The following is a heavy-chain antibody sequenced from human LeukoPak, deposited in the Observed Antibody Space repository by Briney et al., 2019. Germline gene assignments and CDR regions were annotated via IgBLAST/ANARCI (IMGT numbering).Heavy chain of an antibody. CDR1: GESFSGYC. CDR2: IYYSGST. V-gene: IGHV4-59*01. Sequence: SETLSLTCAVYGESFSGYCWSWIRQPPGKGLEWIGYIYYSGSTSYNPSLKSRVTISVDTSKNQFSLKLSSVTAADTAVYYCAREGRWYLDSFDYWGQGTLVTVSS. J-gene: IGHJ4*02. CDR3: AREGRWYLDSFDY. D-gene: IGHD4-23*01.